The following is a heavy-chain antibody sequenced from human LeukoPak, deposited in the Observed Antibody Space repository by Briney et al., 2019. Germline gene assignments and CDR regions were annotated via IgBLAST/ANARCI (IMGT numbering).Heavy chain of an antibody. V-gene: IGHV4-4*07. CDR1: GGSISSHY. CDR2: IYTTGST. Sequence: SETLSLTCTVSGGSISSHYWTWIRQPAGKGLEWIGRIYTTGSTNYNPSLNSRVTMSVDMSKNQFSLKLSSVTAADTAVYYCGRHAGFSVWWFDVWGRGTLVTVSS. J-gene: IGHJ2*01. CDR3: GRHAGFSVWWFDV. D-gene: IGHD5/OR15-5a*01.